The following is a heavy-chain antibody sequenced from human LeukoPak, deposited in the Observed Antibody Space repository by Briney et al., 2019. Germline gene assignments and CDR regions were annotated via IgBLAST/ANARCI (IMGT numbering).Heavy chain of an antibody. CDR1: GGSVSSYY. CDR3: ARDKGSGWYWFDP. D-gene: IGHD6-19*01. J-gene: IGHJ5*02. V-gene: IGHV4-59*02. Sequence: SETLSLTCTVSGGSVSSYYWGWIRQPPGKGLAWIGYIYDSGSPKYNPSLKSRVTISIDTSKNQLSLNLSSVTAADTAVYYCARDKGSGWYWFDPWGQGTLVTVSS. CDR2: IYDSGSP.